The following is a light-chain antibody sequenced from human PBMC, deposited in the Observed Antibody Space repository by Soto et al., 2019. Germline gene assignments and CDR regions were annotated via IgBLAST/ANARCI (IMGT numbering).Light chain of an antibody. CDR2: AAS. CDR3: QQSYSHLYT. J-gene: IGKJ2*01. CDR1: QSISSY. V-gene: IGKV1-39*01. Sequence: DIQMTQSPSFLSASVGDRVTITCRASQSISSYLDWYQHKPGKAPKLLIYAASILQSGVPSRFSGSGSGTDFTLTISSLQPEDFATYYCQQSYSHLYTFGQGNKLEIK.